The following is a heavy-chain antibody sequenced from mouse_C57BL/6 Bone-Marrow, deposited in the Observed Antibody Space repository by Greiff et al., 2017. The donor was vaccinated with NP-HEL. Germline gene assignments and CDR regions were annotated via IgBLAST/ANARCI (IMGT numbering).Heavy chain of an antibody. CDR3: ARDAEDYYGSSYWYFDV. D-gene: IGHD1-1*01. J-gene: IGHJ1*03. CDR2: SRNKANDYTT. Sequence: EVQVVESGGGLVQSGRSLRLSCATSGFTFSDFYMEWVRQAPGKGLEWIAASRNKANDYTTEYSASVKGRFIVSRDTSQSILYLQMNALRAEDTAIYYCARDAEDYYGSSYWYFDVWGTGTTVTVSS. CDR1: GFTFSDFY. V-gene: IGHV7-1*01.